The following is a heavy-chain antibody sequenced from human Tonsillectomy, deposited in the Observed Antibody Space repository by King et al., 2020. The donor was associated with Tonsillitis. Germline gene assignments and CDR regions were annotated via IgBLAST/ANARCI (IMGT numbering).Heavy chain of an antibody. J-gene: IGHJ4*02. CDR3: AKEGAGPFDS. D-gene: IGHD1-14*01. CDR1: GFLFKSFG. V-gene: IGHV3-30*18. CDR2: LSYDGGDK. Sequence: VQLVESGGGVVQPGGSLRLSCEASGFLFKSFGIHWVRQAPAKGLEGVATLSYDGGDKYYAESVKGRFTISRDNSEHTLYLQMNSLRREDTAIYYCAKEGAGPFDSWGRGTLVTVSA.